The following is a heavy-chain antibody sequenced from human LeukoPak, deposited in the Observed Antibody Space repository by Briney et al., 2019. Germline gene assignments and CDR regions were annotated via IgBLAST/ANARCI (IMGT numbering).Heavy chain of an antibody. J-gene: IGHJ6*02. Sequence: ASVKVSCKASGYTFTSYGISWVRQAPGQGLGWMGWISAYNGNTNYAQKLQGRVTMTTDTSTSTAYMELRSLRSDDTAVYYCARANYYDSSGYLFYYYYGMDVWGQGTTVTVSS. CDR2: ISAYNGNT. CDR1: GYTFTSYG. D-gene: IGHD3-22*01. V-gene: IGHV1-18*01. CDR3: ARANYYDSSGYLFYYYYGMDV.